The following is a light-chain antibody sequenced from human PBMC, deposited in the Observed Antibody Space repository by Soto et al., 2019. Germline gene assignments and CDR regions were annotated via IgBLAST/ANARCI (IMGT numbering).Light chain of an antibody. CDR2: SAS. J-gene: IGKJ1*01. Sequence: EIVMTQSPATLSVSPGERATLSCRASQSVSSNLAWYQQKPGQAPRLLIYSASTRATGIPARFSGSGSGTEFTLTISSLQSEDFAVYYCQQYKNWPTFGQGTKV. CDR1: QSVSSN. V-gene: IGKV3-15*01. CDR3: QQYKNWPT.